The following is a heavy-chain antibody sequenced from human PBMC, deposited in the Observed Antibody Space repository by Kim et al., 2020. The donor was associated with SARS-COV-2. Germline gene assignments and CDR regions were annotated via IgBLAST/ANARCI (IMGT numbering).Heavy chain of an antibody. CDR3: APSASSGAPY. CDR1: EFTFSSYD. CDR2: ISSGGSTI. V-gene: IGHV3-48*03. J-gene: IGHJ4*02. Sequence: GGSLRLSCAASEFTFSSYDMNWVRQAPGKGLEWVSYISSGGSTIFYADSVKGRFTISRDNAKNSLYLQMNSLRAEDTAIYYCAPSASSGAPYWGQGTLVTVSS. D-gene: IGHD6-6*01.